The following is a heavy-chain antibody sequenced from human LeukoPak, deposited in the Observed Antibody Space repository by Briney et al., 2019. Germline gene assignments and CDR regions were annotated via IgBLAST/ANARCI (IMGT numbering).Heavy chain of an antibody. CDR3: ARQYNSGYFFLDY. CDR2: INPNSAGT. J-gene: IGHJ4*02. Sequence: ASVKVSCKASGYTFTDYYLHWLRQDPGQGLEWVGWINPNSAGTEYAQEFQGRVTMTRDTSNSTAYMELSRLRPDDTAVYYCARQYNSGYFFLDYWGQGTRVTVSS. CDR1: GYTFTDYY. D-gene: IGHD6-25*01. V-gene: IGHV1-2*02.